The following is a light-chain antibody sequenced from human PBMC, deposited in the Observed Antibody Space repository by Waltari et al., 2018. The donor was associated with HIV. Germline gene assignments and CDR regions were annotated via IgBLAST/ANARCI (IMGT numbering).Light chain of an antibody. CDR1: TSNIVTPY. CDR2: DND. J-gene: IGLJ3*02. Sequence: QSVLTQVPSVSAAPRQKVTISCSGNTSNIVTPYVSWYLQLPGTAPKLLIFDNDQRPSGLPGRLSGSKSGTSAILAITGLQTGDEADYYCATWDSSSLTGVFGGGTRLTVL. V-gene: IGLV1-51*01. CDR3: ATWDSSSLTGV.